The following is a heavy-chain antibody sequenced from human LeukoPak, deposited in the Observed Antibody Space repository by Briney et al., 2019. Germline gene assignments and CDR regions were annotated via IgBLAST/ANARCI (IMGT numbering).Heavy chain of an antibody. Sequence: ASVKVSCKASGGTFSSYAISWVRQAPGQGLEWMGGIIPILGIANYAQKFQGRVTITADKSTSTAYMELSSLRSEDTAVYYCARDQGVVGAYYFDYWGQGTLVTVSS. J-gene: IGHJ4*02. V-gene: IGHV1-69*10. CDR1: GGTFSSYA. CDR2: IIPILGIA. CDR3: ARDQGVVGAYYFDY. D-gene: IGHD1-26*01.